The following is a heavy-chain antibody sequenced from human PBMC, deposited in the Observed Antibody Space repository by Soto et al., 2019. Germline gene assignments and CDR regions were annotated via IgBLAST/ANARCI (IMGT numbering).Heavy chain of an antibody. D-gene: IGHD5-12*01. Sequence: KPSETLSLTCAVYGGSFSGYYWSWIRQPPGKGLEWIGEINHSGSTNYNPSLKSRVTISVDTSKNQFSLKLSSVTAADTAVYYCARGKWLRSSLDYWGQGTLVTVSS. V-gene: IGHV4-34*01. CDR2: INHSGST. J-gene: IGHJ4*02. CDR1: GGSFSGYY. CDR3: ARGKWLRSSLDY.